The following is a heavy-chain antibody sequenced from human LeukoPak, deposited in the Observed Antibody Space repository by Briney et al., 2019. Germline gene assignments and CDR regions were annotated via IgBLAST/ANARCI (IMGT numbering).Heavy chain of an antibody. V-gene: IGHV3-7*01. Sequence: PGGSLRLSCAASGFTLSSYWMRWVGQAPGKGLEGVANINQDGREKYYVDSVKGRLTISRDNAKNSLYLHINRLRAEDTALYYRAREGCSGGSCYHNWFDPWGQGTLVTVSS. D-gene: IGHD2-15*01. CDR2: INQDGREK. CDR3: AREGCSGGSCYHNWFDP. J-gene: IGHJ5*02. CDR1: GFTLSSYW.